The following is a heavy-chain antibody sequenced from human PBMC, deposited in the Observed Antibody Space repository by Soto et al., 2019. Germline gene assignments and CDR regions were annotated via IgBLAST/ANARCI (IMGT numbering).Heavy chain of an antibody. Sequence: EVQLVESGGGLVQPGGSLRLYCAAYGFTFSSYSMNWVRQAPGKGLEWGAYISSSSSTIYYADSVKGRFTISRDNAKNSLYLQMNSLRAEYTAVYYCAYFPGDWGQGTLVTVSS. V-gene: IGHV3-48*01. J-gene: IGHJ4*02. D-gene: IGHD1-26*01. CDR1: GFTFSSYS. CDR2: ISSSSSTI. CDR3: AYFPGD.